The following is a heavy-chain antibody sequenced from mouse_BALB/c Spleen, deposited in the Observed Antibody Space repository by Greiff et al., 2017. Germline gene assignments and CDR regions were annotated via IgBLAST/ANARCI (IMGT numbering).Heavy chain of an antibody. D-gene: IGHD2-13*01. CDR3: ARHEGEVLYAMDY. Sequence: EVKLVESGGGLVQPGGSLKLSCAASGFTFSSYTMSWVRQTPEKRLEWVAYISNGGGSTYYPDTVKGRFTISRDNAKNTLYLQMSSLKSEDTAMYYCARHEGEVLYAMDYWGQGTSVTVSS. V-gene: IGHV5-12-2*01. J-gene: IGHJ4*01. CDR2: ISNGGGST. CDR1: GFTFSSYT.